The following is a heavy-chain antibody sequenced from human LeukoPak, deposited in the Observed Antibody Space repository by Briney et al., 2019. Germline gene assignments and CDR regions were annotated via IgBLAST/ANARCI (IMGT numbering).Heavy chain of an antibody. J-gene: IGHJ4*02. V-gene: IGHV3-21*01. CDR2: ISSSSSYI. Sequence: GGSLRLSCAAFGFTFSSYSMNWVRQAPGKGLEWVSSISSSSSYIYYADSVKGRFTISRDNSKNTLYLQMNSLRAEDTAVYYCAREVGDGYNFFDYWGQGTLVTVSS. D-gene: IGHD5-24*01. CDR3: AREVGDGYNFFDY. CDR1: GFTFSSYS.